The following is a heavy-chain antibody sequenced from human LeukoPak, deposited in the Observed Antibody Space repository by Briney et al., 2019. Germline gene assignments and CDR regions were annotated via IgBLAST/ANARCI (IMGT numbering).Heavy chain of an antibody. CDR2: IFSSGSN. CDR3: AREGGANWDPFDY. V-gene: IGHV3-53*01. D-gene: IGHD7-27*01. CDR1: GFAVGSSH. J-gene: IGHJ4*02. Sequence: GGSLRLSCAASGFAVGSSHMNWVRQAPGKGLEWVAVIFSSGSNFYADSVKGRFTISRDESKNTLFLQTNSLRAEDTAVYYCAREGGANWDPFDYWGQGTLVTVSS.